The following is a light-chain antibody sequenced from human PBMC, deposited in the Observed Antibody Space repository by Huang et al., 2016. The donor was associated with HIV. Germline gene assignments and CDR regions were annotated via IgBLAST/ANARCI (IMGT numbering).Light chain of an antibody. CDR3: QQYNNWPRT. J-gene: IGKJ1*01. Sequence: EIVMTQSPATLSVSPGERATLPCRASQSVSSNLAWYQQKPGQAPRLLIYAASTRATGIPARFRGSGSGTEFTLTISSLQSEDFAVYYCQQYNNWPRTFGQGTKVEIK. CDR2: AAS. V-gene: IGKV3-15*01. CDR1: QSVSSN.